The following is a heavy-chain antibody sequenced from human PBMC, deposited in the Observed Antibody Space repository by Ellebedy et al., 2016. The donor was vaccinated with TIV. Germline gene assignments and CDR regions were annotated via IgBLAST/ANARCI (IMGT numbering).Heavy chain of an antibody. Sequence: MPSETLSLTCAISGDRVSSNSATWNWIRQSPSRGLEWLGRTYYRSKWHNEYAISVRSRITINPDTSKNQFSLQLNSVTPEDTAVYYCARALPHFDIWGQGTMVTVSS. CDR2: TYYRSKWHN. J-gene: IGHJ3*02. CDR3: ARALPHFDI. CDR1: GDRVSSNSAT. V-gene: IGHV6-1*01.